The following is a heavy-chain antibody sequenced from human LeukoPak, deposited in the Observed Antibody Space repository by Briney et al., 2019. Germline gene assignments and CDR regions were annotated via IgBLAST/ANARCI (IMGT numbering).Heavy chain of an antibody. Sequence: PGGSLRLSCTASGFTFGGYSMSWFRQAPGKGLEWVGFIRSKAYGGTTEYAASVKGRITISRDDSKSIAYLQMNSLKTEDTGVYYCARDYDFLTGPSDYWGQGTLVTVSS. D-gene: IGHD3-9*01. CDR3: ARDYDFLTGPSDY. V-gene: IGHV3-49*03. CDR2: IRSKAYGGTT. J-gene: IGHJ4*02. CDR1: GFTFGGYS.